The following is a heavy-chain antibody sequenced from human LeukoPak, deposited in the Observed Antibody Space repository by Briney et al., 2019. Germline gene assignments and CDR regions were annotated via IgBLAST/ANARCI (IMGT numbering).Heavy chain of an antibody. Sequence: ASVKVSCKASGYTFTSYGISWVRQAPGQGREWMGGIIPIFGTANYAQKFQGRVTITADKSTSTAYMELSRLRSDDTALYYCTRGSYYDSSGYSGVRLFDYWGQGTPVTVPS. V-gene: IGHV1-69*06. D-gene: IGHD3-22*01. CDR2: IIPIFGTA. CDR1: GYTFTSYG. J-gene: IGHJ4*02. CDR3: TRGSYYDSSGYSGVRLFDY.